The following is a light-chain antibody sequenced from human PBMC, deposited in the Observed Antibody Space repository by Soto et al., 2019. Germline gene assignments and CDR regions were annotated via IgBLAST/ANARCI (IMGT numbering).Light chain of an antibody. J-gene: IGKJ3*01. Sequence: DIQMTPSPSSLSASVGDRVNITCRASQSISSYLNWYQQKPGKAPKLLIYAASSLPTGVPSRFSGSGSGTDFTLTLSSLQPEDFATYFCQQTYSAPFTFGPGTKVDIK. CDR2: AAS. CDR3: QQTYSAPFT. V-gene: IGKV1-39*01. CDR1: QSISSY.